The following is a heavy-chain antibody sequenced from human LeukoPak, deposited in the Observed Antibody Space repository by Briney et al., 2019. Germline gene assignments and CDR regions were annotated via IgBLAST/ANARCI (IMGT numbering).Heavy chain of an antibody. CDR3: ARHASSSSWYYFDY. V-gene: IGHV4-38-2*02. CDR2: IYHSGST. Sequence: SETLSLTCTVSGYSISSGYYWGWIRQPPGKGLEWIGSIYHSGSTYYNPSLKSRVTISVDTSKNQFSLKLSSVTAADTAVYYCARHASSSSWYYFDYWGQGTLVTVSS. D-gene: IGHD6-13*01. J-gene: IGHJ4*02. CDR1: GYSISSGYY.